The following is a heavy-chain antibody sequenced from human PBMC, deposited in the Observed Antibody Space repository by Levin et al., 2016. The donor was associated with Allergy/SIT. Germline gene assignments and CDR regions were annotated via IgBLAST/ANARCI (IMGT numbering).Heavy chain of an antibody. Sequence: SETLSLTCAVYGGSFSGYYWSWIRQPPGKGLEWIGEINHSGSTNYNPSLKSRVTISVDTSKNQFSLKLSSVTAADTAVYYCARLRGYIVVDYYYYGMDVWGQGTTVTVSS. CDR1: GGSFSGYY. J-gene: IGHJ6*02. CDR3: ARLRGYIVVDYYYYGMDV. CDR2: INHSGST. D-gene: IGHD2-2*01. V-gene: IGHV4-34*01.